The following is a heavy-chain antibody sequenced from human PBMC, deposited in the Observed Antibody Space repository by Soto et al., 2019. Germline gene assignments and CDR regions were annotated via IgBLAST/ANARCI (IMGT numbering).Heavy chain of an antibody. CDR1: GGSSSNYY. CDR2: IYDSGST. J-gene: IGHJ4*02. Sequence: SETLSLTCSVSGGSSSNYYLSWIRQTPGKGLEWIGHIYDSGSTKYNPSLKSRVTISVDTSKKQFSLNLSSVTAADTAVYYCARYRITIFDRYFDCWGQGTLVTVSS. D-gene: IGHD3-3*01. CDR3: ARYRITIFDRYFDC. V-gene: IGHV4-59*12.